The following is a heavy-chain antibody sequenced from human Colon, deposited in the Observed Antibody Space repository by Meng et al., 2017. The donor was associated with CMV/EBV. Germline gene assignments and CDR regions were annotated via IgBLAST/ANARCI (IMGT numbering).Heavy chain of an antibody. V-gene: IGHV3-30*04. CDR3: AVLTRVDY. D-gene: IGHD4/OR15-4a*01. Sequence: GGSLRLSCAASGFTFSAYPIHWVRQAPGKGLEWVTIISHDGTKKYYAESVKGRFTISRDNAKNSLYLQMNSLRAEDTAVYYCAVLTRVDYWGQGTLVTVSS. CDR1: GFTFSAYP. CDR2: ISHDGTKK. J-gene: IGHJ4*02.